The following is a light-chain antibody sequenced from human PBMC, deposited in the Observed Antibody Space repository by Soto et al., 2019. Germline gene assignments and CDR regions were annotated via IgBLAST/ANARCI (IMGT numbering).Light chain of an antibody. J-gene: IGKJ1*01. V-gene: IGKV3-15*01. Sequence: EIVMTQSPATLSVSPGERATLSCRASQSVSSNLAWYQKKPGQAPRLLIYGASTRATGIPTWFSGSGSETEFTLTISSLQSEDFAVYYCQQYNNWWTFGQGTRVEIK. CDR1: QSVSSN. CDR3: QQYNNWWT. CDR2: GAS.